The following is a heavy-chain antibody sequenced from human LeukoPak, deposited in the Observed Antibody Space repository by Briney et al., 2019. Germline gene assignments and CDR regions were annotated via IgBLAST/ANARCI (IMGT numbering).Heavy chain of an antibody. Sequence: GGSLRLSCAASGFTFSSYAMSWVRQAPGKGLEWVSAISGSGGSTYYADSVKGRFTISRDNSKNTLYLQMNGLRAEDTAVYYCALHCSSTSCPIDYWGQGTLVTVSS. V-gene: IGHV3-23*01. D-gene: IGHD2-2*01. CDR2: ISGSGGST. CDR3: ALHCSSTSCPIDY. J-gene: IGHJ4*02. CDR1: GFTFSSYA.